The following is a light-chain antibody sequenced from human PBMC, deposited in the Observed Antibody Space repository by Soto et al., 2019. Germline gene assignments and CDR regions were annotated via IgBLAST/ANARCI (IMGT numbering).Light chain of an antibody. CDR3: QTWGTGVQV. Sequence: QPVLTQSPSASASLGASVKLTCTLSSGHSSYAIAWHQQQPEKGPRYLMKLNSDGSHNKGDGIPDRFSGSSSGAERYLTISSLQYEDEADYYCQTWGTGVQVFGGGTKVTVL. CDR2: LNSDGSH. CDR1: SGHSSYA. V-gene: IGLV4-69*01. J-gene: IGLJ3*02.